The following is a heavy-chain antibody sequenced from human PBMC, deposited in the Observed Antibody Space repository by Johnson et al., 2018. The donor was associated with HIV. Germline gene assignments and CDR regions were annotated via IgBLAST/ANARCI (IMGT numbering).Heavy chain of an antibody. CDR1: GFSFSSYG. CDR2: ISYDGSNK. Sequence: QVQLVESGGGVVQPGRSLRLSCAASGFSFSSYGMHWVRQAPGKGLEWVAVISYDGSNKYYADSVKGRFTISRDKSKNTLYLKMNSLRAEDTAWYYCARFGRGCSRAFEIWGQGTMVTVSS. V-gene: IGHV3-30*03. J-gene: IGHJ3*02. D-gene: IGHD4/OR15-4a*01. CDR3: ARFGRGCSRAFEI.